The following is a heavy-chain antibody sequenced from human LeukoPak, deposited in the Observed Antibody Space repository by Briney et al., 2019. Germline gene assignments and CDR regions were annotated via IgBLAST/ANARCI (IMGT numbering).Heavy chain of an antibody. Sequence: PGRSLRLSCAASGFTFSSYGMHWVRQAPGKGLEWVAVISYDGSNKYYADSVKGRFTISRDNSKNTLYLQMNSPRAVDTAVYYCARDRGFGCSGGTCNWFDPWGQGTLVTVSS. D-gene: IGHD2-15*01. CDR3: ARDRGFGCSGGTCNWFDP. CDR2: ISYDGSNK. V-gene: IGHV3-30*03. CDR1: GFTFSSYG. J-gene: IGHJ5*02.